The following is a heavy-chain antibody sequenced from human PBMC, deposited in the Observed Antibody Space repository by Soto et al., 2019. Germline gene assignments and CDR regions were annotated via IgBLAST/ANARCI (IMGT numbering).Heavy chain of an antibody. J-gene: IGHJ6*02. Sequence: QVQLQESGPGLVKPSQTLSLTCTVPGGSISSGDYYWSWIRQHPGKGLEWIGHIYNSGSTYYNPSLKNRVTISVDTSKNQYSPKLNSVTAADTAVYYCARVSYRSDPRYYYYGMDVWGQGTTVTVSS. D-gene: IGHD6-25*01. CDR1: GGSISSGDYY. CDR2: IYNSGST. CDR3: ARVSYRSDPRYYYYGMDV. V-gene: IGHV4-31*03.